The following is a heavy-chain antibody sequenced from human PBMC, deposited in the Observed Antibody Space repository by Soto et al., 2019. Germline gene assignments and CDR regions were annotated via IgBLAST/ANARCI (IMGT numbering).Heavy chain of an antibody. CDR2: ITGGGTT. CDR3: TKNNLNYLLDD. CDR1: GFTFSNYP. D-gene: IGHD3-10*01. Sequence: EVQVLDSGGGLVQSGGSLRLSCEASGFTFSNYPMSWVRQAPGKGLEWVSTITGGGTTYYADSVRGRLTLSRDNSKNTLYLQMNRLRVEDPAVYHCTKNNLNYLLDDWGPGTLVTVSS. J-gene: IGHJ4*02. V-gene: IGHV3-23*01.